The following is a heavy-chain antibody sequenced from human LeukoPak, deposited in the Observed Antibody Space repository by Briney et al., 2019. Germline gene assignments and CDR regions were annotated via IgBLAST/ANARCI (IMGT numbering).Heavy chain of an antibody. V-gene: IGHV4-39*01. J-gene: IGHJ3*02. CDR3: ARLRALSGHRGAFDI. CDR1: GDPISNRIYY. Sequence: SETLSLTCAVSGDPISNRIYYWDWIRQTPGKGLEWLGAVYYTGNAYYNPSLKSRVTISVDTSDNRFSLHLSSVNAADTAIYYCARLRALSGHRGAFDIWGQGTLVTVSS. D-gene: IGHD5/OR15-5a*01. CDR2: VYYTGNA.